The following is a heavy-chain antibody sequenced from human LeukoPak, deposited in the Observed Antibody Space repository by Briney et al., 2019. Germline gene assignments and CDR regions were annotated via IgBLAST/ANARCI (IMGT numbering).Heavy chain of an antibody. D-gene: IGHD2-15*01. CDR1: GYIFANYW. J-gene: IGHJ4*02. Sequence: GESLKISCRGSGYIFANYWIGWVRQMPGKGLEWMGIVYPVDSDIRYSPSFQGQVTISADKSISAAYLQWSSLKASDTAMYYCARRGGGYVDFWGQGTLVTVSS. CDR3: ARRGGGYVDF. CDR2: VYPVDSDI. V-gene: IGHV5-51*01.